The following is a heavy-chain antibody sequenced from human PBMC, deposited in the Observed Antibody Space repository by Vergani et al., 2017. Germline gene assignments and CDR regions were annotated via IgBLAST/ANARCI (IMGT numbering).Heavy chain of an antibody. CDR2: IKQDGSGK. D-gene: IGHD1-26*01. CDR1: GFTFSSYW. Sequence: EVQLLESGGGLVKPGGSLRLSCAASGFTFSSYWMSWVRQAPGKGLEWVANIKQDGSGKYYVDSVKGRFTISRDNAKNSLYLQMNSLRAEDTAVYYCARDYGTPATVGARYFDYWGQGTLVTVSS. V-gene: IGHV3-7*03. CDR3: ARDYGTPATVGARYFDY. J-gene: IGHJ4*02.